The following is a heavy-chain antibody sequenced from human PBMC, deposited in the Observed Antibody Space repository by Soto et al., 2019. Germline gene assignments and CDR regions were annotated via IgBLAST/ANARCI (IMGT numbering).Heavy chain of an antibody. Sequence: TSETLSLTCTVSGGSINPYYWSWIRQPPGKGLEWIGSIYYRGSANNNPSLKNRLTISVDTSKNQFSLKLTSVTAADTAVYYCARLRSSGGSLYYYYGMDVWGQGTTVTVSS. D-gene: IGHD3-10*01. CDR2: IYYRGSA. CDR3: ARLRSSGGSLYYYYGMDV. J-gene: IGHJ6*02. V-gene: IGHV4-59*08. CDR1: GGSINPYY.